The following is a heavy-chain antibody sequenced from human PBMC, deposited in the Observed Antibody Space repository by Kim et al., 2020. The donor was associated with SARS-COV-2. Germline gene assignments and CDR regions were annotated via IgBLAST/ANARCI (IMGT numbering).Heavy chain of an antibody. CDR1: GFTVSTNY. J-gene: IGHJ4*02. Sequence: GGSLRLSCAASGFTVSTNYITWVRQAPGRGLEWVSVIYANGSTYYADSVKGRFSISRDSSKNMVYLQMDSLRAEDTAVYFCAGQGYWSGLDYWGQGTLVT. V-gene: IGHV3-53*01. CDR3: AGQGYWSGLDY. CDR2: IYANGST. D-gene: IGHD2-15*01.